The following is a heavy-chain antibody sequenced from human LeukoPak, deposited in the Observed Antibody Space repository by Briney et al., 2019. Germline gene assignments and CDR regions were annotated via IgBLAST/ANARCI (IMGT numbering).Heavy chain of an antibody. V-gene: IGHV4-39*07. CDR3: AGILPGYYLMRYYFDY. CDR2: IYYSVST. D-gene: IGHD3-9*01. J-gene: IGHJ4*02. CDR1: GGSISSSSYD. Sequence: SESLSLTCTVSGGSISSSSYDWGWIRQPPGKGLEWIGSIYYSVSTYDNPSLKSRGTISVDTCKNQVSLKLSSVTAADTAVYYCAGILPGYYLMRYYFDYWGQGTLVTVSS.